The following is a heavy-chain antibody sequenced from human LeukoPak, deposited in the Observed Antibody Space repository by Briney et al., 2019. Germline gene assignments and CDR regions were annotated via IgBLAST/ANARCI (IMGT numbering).Heavy chain of an antibody. CDR1: GFTFSSYS. J-gene: IGHJ4*02. Sequence: PGGSLRLSCAASGFTFSSYSMNWVRQAPGKGLEWVSSISSSSSYICYADSVKGRFTISRDNAKNSLYLQMNSLRAEDTAVYYCARYGIAAAAIDYWGQGTLVTVSS. CDR2: ISSSSSYI. D-gene: IGHD6-13*01. CDR3: ARYGIAAAAIDY. V-gene: IGHV3-21*01.